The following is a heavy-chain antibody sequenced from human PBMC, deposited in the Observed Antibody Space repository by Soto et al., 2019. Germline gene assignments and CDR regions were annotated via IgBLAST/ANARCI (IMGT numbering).Heavy chain of an antibody. CDR1: GFTFSNYA. J-gene: IGHJ4*02. CDR2: ITSSGDDT. D-gene: IGHD3-10*01. CDR3: AKRLTGDS. Sequence: EVQLLESGGGLVQPGGSLRLSCAASGFTFSNYAMTWVRQAPGKGLQWVSTITSSGDDTYYADSVTGRCTISRDNSRNLLYLQMNSLRADDTAVYYCAKRLTGDSWGQGTLVTVSS. V-gene: IGHV3-23*01.